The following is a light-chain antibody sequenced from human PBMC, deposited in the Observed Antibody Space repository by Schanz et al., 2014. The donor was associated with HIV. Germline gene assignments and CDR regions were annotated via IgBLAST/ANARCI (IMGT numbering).Light chain of an antibody. CDR3: QQYNSYSLT. J-gene: IGKJ3*01. CDR2: AAN. V-gene: IGKV1-5*01. CDR1: QTISNF. Sequence: DIQMTQSPSSLSASVGDRVTITCRASQTISNFLIWLQQKPGTAPEVLIYAANTLQSGVPSRFSGSGSGTSFTLTISSLQPDDFATYYCQQYNSYSLTFGPGTKVDIK.